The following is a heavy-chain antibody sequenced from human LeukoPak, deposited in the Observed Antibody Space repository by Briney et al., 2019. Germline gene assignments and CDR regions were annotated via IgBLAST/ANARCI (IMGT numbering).Heavy chain of an antibody. CDR1: GDSVSSNSVV. V-gene: IGHV6-1*01. J-gene: IGHJ4*02. D-gene: IGHD5-18*01. Sequence: QTLSLTCAISGDSVSSNSVVWHWIRQSPSRGLEWLGRTKYRSKWYNDYVISVKSRINIIPDTSKNQFSLQLNSVTPGDTAVYYCARSRYGSFDYWGQGALVTVSS. CDR3: ARSRYGSFDY. CDR2: TKYRSKWYN.